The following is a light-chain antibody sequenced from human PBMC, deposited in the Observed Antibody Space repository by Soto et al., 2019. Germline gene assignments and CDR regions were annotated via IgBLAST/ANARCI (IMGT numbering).Light chain of an antibody. CDR1: QSVRTY. J-gene: IGKJ1*01. CDR2: DAP. Sequence: EIVLTQSPATLSLSPGERATLSCRASQSVRTYLAWYQHKPGQAPRLLIYDAPNRTTGIPARFSGSGSGTAFTLTISSLEPEDFAAYYCQQRSNWPVTFGRGTKVEIK. V-gene: IGKV3-11*01. CDR3: QQRSNWPVT.